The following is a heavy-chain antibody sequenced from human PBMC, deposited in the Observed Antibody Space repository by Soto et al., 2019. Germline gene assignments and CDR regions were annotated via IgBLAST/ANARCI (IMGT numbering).Heavy chain of an antibody. CDR3: AAFATYYYDSSGYPFDY. V-gene: IGHV1-69*06. J-gene: IGHJ4*02. CDR1: GGTFSSYA. Sequence: SVKVSCKASGGTFSSYAISWVRQAPGQGLEWMGGIIPIFGTANYAQKFQGRVTITADKSTSTAYMELSSLRSEDTAVYYCAAFATYYYDSSGYPFDYWGQGTLVTVSS. D-gene: IGHD3-22*01. CDR2: IIPIFGTA.